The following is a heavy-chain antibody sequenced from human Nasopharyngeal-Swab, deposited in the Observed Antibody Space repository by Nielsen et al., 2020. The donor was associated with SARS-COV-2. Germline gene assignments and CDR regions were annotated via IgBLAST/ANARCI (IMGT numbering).Heavy chain of an antibody. CDR2: INAGNGNT. V-gene: IGHV1-3*01. CDR1: GFTFTSYA. J-gene: IGHJ6*02. Sequence: GGSLRLSCAASGFTFTSYAMHWVRQAPGQRLEWMGWINAGNGNTKYSQKFQGRVTITRDTSASTAYMELSSLRSENTAVYYCARDKYAYGMDVWGQGTTVTVSS. D-gene: IGHD2-2*01. CDR3: ARDKYAYGMDV.